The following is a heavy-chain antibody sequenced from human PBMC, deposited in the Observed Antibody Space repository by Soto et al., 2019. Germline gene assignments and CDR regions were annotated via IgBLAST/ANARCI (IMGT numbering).Heavy chain of an antibody. CDR1: GYSFTSYG. D-gene: IGHD4-17*01. CDR2: IGADNSNT. Sequence: GASGKVSCKASGYSFTSYGISWVRQAPGQGLEWLGWIGADNSNTNYAQKLRDRVTMTTDTSTSTAYLDLRNLRSDDTAVYYCARASTTVTTTKYFLLWGQGTLVTVSS. J-gene: IGHJ1*01. V-gene: IGHV1-18*04. CDR3: ARASTTVTTTKYFLL.